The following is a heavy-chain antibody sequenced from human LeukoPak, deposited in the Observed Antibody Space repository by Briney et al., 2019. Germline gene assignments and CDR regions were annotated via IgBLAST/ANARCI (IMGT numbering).Heavy chain of an antibody. Sequence: GGSLRLSCAASGFTFSRYRMNWVRQAPGKGLEWVANIKQDGSEKYYVDSVKGRFTISRDNAKNSLFLQMNSLRAEDTAVYYCARDTRTFDYWGQGTLVIVSS. J-gene: IGHJ4*02. CDR3: ARDTRTFDY. D-gene: IGHD1-26*01. CDR2: IKQDGSEK. CDR1: GFTFSRYR. V-gene: IGHV3-7*01.